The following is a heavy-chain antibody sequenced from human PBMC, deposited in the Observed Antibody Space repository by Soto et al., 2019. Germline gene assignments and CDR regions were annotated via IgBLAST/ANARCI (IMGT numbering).Heavy chain of an antibody. V-gene: IGHV3-30-3*01. CDR2: ISYDGSNK. D-gene: IGHD3-22*01. J-gene: IGHJ4*02. CDR1: GFTFSSYA. Sequence: QVQLVESGGGVVQPGRSLRLSCAASGFTFSSYALDWVRQAPGKGLEWVAFISYDGSNKFYADSVKGRFTISRDTSKNTLYLQMNSLRAEDTAVYYCARVLGGYPNFDYWGQGTLVTVSS. CDR3: ARVLGGYPNFDY.